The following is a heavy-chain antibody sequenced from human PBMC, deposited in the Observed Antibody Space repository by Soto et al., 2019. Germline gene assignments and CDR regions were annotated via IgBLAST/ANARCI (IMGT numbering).Heavy chain of an antibody. J-gene: IGHJ1*01. CDR3: ARDPFTYSNYEGYFQH. CDR2: IWYDGSNK. V-gene: IGHV3-33*01. Sequence: GGSLRLSCAASGFTFSSYGMHWVRQAPGKGLEWVAVIWYDGSNKYYADSVKGRFTISRDNSKNTLYLQMNSLRAEDTAVYYCARDPFTYSNYEGYFQHWGQGTLVTVSS. D-gene: IGHD4-4*01. CDR1: GFTFSSYG.